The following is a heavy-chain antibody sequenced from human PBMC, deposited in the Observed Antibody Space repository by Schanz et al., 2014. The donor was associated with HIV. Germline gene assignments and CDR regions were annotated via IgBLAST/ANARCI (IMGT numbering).Heavy chain of an antibody. D-gene: IGHD3-10*01. CDR3: VKTGSQAYSNTWFADS. Sequence: QVQLVESGGGVVQPGRSLRLSCAASGFTFRSYGMHWVRQAPGKGLEWVAVTWYDGSNKYYADSVKGRFTISRDNSKNTRFLHMNRLGVDDSAIYYCVKTGSQAYSNTWFADSWGQGTLVTVSS. J-gene: IGHJ4*02. CDR2: TWYDGSNK. CDR1: GFTFRSYG. V-gene: IGHV3-33*01.